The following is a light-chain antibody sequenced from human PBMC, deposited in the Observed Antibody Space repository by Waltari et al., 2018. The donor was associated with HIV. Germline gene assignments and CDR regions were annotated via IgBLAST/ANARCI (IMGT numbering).Light chain of an antibody. V-gene: IGLV2-14*03. J-gene: IGLJ2*01. CDR2: DVS. CDR1: SRDVGGYHS. CDR3: NSYTTSSTLHVV. Sequence: QSALTQPASVSGSPGQSITISCHGTSRDVGGYHSVSWYQHHPGKAPKLMIYDVSNRPSGVSNRFSGSKSGNTASLTISGLQAEDEADYYCNSYTTSSTLHVVFGGGTKLTVL.